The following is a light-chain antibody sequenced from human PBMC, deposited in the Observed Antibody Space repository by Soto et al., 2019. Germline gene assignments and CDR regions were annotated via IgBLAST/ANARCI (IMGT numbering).Light chain of an antibody. V-gene: IGLV2-14*03. CDR2: DVS. J-gene: IGLJ1*01. Sequence: QSVLTQPASVSGSPGQSITISCTGTSSDVGGYNYVSWYQQHPGKAPKLMIYDVSNRPSGVSNRFSGSKSGNTASLTISGLQAEDEADYYCMSYTSSITLVFGTGTNVTVL. CDR3: MSYTSSITLV. CDR1: SSDVGGYNY.